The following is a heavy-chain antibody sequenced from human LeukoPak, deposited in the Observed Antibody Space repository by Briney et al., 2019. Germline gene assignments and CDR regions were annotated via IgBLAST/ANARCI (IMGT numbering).Heavy chain of an antibody. D-gene: IGHD6-13*01. Sequence: GGSLRLSCAASGFTFSSYAMSWVRQAPGKGLEWVSFISSTSDSIYYADSVKGRFTISRDNAKNSLYLQMNSLREEDTAVYYCGGEFSSSPASMDVWGQGATVTVSS. J-gene: IGHJ6*02. CDR3: GGEFSSSPASMDV. V-gene: IGHV3-21*06. CDR1: GFTFSSYA. CDR2: ISSTSDSI.